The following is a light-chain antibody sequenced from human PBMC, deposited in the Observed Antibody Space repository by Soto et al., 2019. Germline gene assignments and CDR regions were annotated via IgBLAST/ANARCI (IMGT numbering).Light chain of an antibody. CDR2: EVS. Sequence: QSALTQPASGSGSPGQSITISCTGTSSDVGGYNYVSWDQQHPGKAPKLMIYEVSNRPSGVSNRFSGSKSGNTASLTISGLQAEDEADYYCSSYTSSSTYVFGTGTKLTVL. CDR3: SSYTSSSTYV. CDR1: SSDVGGYNY. J-gene: IGLJ1*01. V-gene: IGLV2-14*01.